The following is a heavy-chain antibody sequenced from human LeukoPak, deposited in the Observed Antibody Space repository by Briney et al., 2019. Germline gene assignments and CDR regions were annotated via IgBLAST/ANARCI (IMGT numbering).Heavy chain of an antibody. V-gene: IGHV1-8*01. CDR2: MNPNSGNA. CDR1: GYTFTSYD. CDR3: ARGRGAADNWFDP. D-gene: IGHD6-13*01. Sequence: ASVKVSCKASGYTFTSYDINWVRQATGQGLEWMGSMNPNSGNAGYAQKFQGRVTMTRNTSISTAYMELSSLRSEDTAVYYCARGRGAADNWFDPWGQGTLVTVSS. J-gene: IGHJ5*02.